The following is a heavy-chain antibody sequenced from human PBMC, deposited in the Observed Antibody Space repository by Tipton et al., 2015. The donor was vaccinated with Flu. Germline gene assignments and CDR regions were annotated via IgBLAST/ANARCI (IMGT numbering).Heavy chain of an antibody. D-gene: IGHD1-26*01. J-gene: IGHJ5*02. CDR2: IYTSGST. CDR1: GGSISSYY. V-gene: IGHV4-4*07. CDR3: ARHDGSRNRNWFDP. Sequence: TLSLTCTVSGGSISSYYWSWIRHPAGKGLEWIGRIYTSGSTNYNPSLTSRVTMSVDTSKNQFSLKLSSVTAADTAVYYCARHDGSRNRNWFDPWGQGTLVTVSS.